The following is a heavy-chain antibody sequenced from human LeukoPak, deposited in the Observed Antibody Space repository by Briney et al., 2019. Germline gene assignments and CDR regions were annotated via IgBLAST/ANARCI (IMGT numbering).Heavy chain of an antibody. Sequence: SETLSLTCTVSGGTIRSYYWSWIRQPPGKGLEWIGYIYYSGSTNYNPSLKSRVSISVDTSKNQFSLKLSSVTAADTAVYYCARAGSTVTMLYPFDHWGQGTLVTVSS. CDR1: GGTIRSYY. V-gene: IGHV4-59*01. CDR2: IYYSGST. D-gene: IGHD4-17*01. J-gene: IGHJ4*02. CDR3: ARAGSTVTMLYPFDH.